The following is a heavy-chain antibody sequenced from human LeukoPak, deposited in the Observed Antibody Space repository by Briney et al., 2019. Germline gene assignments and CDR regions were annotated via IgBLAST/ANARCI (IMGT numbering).Heavy chain of an antibody. J-gene: IGHJ4*02. CDR2: IKCDGSAK. V-gene: IGHV3-7*01. Sequence: PGGSLRLSCAASGFTFSSYSMNWVRQPPGKGLEWVANIKCDGSAKYYGDSVKGRFTISRDNTKNSLYLQMNSLRAEDTAIYYCARVIVLVEGASDHFDYWGQGAPATVHS. CDR1: GFTFSSYS. CDR3: ARVIVLVEGASDHFDY. D-gene: IGHD2-2*01.